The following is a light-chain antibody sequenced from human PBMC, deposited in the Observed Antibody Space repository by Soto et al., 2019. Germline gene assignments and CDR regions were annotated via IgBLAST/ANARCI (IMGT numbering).Light chain of an antibody. CDR2: DAS. CDR1: QSIASW. Sequence: DIQMTQSPSTLSTSVGDRITITCRASQSIASWLAWYQQKPGKAPTVLIYDASTLESGVPARFSGGGSRTELTLTSTSLQSDDFATYYCQQYETSSGTFGLGTRVE. V-gene: IGKV1-5*01. J-gene: IGKJ1*01. CDR3: QQYETSSGT.